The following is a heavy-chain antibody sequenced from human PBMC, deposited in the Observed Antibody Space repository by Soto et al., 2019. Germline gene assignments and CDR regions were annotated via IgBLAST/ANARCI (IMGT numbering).Heavy chain of an antibody. CDR2: ITRSSSYT. Sequence: QVQLVESGGGLVKPGGSLRLSCAVSGFTFSDYYMGWVRQAPGKGLEWISDITRSSSYTNYADSVKGRFTISRDNAKNSLYLQMDSLRAEDTAVYYCARVKSNPNFDYWGQGTLVTVSS. CDR3: ARVKSNPNFDY. J-gene: IGHJ4*02. CDR1: GFTFSDYY. V-gene: IGHV3-11*06.